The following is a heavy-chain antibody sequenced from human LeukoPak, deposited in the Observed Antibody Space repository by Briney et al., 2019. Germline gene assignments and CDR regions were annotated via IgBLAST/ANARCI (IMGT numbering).Heavy chain of an antibody. Sequence: GGSLRLSCAASGFTFSSYAMHWVRQAPGKGLEWVGLISYDGRNKSAESVKGRITISRDNSKNTLYVQMTSLRTEDTAVYYCARGSGSGSYLIDYWGQGTLVTVSS. CDR2: ISYDGRNK. CDR1: GFTFSSYA. D-gene: IGHD3-10*01. CDR3: ARGSGSGSYLIDY. V-gene: IGHV3-30*04. J-gene: IGHJ4*02.